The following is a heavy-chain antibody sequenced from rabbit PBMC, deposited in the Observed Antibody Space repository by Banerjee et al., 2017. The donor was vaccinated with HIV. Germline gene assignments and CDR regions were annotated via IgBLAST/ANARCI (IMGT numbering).Heavy chain of an antibody. CDR3: VRAGVYAGSSSCTGFDFNL. CDR2: IYTGGANT. Sequence: QELLKEAGGVLVQPGGFLKLSCKSSGSFFSSCYYMCWVRQAPGKRVERTACIYTGGANTWYAGWVNGRFAISRRTGLNTVDLQMTSLTAADAATYFCVRAGVYAGSSSCTGFDFNLWGPGTLLPVS. J-gene: IGHJ4*01. V-gene: IGHV1S43*01. D-gene: IGHD8-1*01. CDR1: GSFFSSCYY.